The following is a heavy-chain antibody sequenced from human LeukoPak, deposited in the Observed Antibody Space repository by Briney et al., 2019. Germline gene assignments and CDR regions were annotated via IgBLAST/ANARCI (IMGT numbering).Heavy chain of an antibody. CDR1: GYTFTGYY. CDR3: ARDFGFWSGYYFDY. Sequence: GASVKVSCKASGYTFTGYYMHWVRQAPGQGLEWMGWINPNSGGTNYAQKFQGRVTMTRDTAISTAYMELSRLRSDDTAVYYCARDFGFWSGYYFDYWGQGTLVTVSS. D-gene: IGHD3-3*01. V-gene: IGHV1-2*02. CDR2: INPNSGGT. J-gene: IGHJ4*02.